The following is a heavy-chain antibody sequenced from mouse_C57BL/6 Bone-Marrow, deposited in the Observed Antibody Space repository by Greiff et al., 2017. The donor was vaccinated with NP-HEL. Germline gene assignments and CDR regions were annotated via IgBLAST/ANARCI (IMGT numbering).Heavy chain of an antibody. Sequence: EVQLVESGGGLVKPGGSLKLSCAASGFTFSSYTMSWVRQTPEKRLEWVATISGGGGNTYYPDSVKGRFTISRDNAKNTLYLQMSSLRSEYTALYSCASPWFAYWGQGTLVTVSA. CDR3: ASPWFAY. CDR1: GFTFSSYT. CDR2: ISGGGGNT. J-gene: IGHJ3*01. V-gene: IGHV5-9*01.